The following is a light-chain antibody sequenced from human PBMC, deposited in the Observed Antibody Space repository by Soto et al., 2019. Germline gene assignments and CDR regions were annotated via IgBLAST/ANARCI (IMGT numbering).Light chain of an antibody. J-gene: IGKJ1*01. CDR2: GAS. V-gene: IGKV3-15*01. Sequence: EIVMKQSAATLSVSPGRRATLSCRSRQSISDTLARYQQKPGQDPRLLLYGASTRAPGLPARLSGSRPGTDFDLTSSSLQSEGCEVYYCQPYNNWPWPVGQGTKVELK. CDR1: QSISDT. CDR3: QPYNNWPWP.